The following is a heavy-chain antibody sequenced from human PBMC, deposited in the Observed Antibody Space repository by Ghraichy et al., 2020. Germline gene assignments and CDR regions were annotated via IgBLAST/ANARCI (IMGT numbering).Heavy chain of an antibody. CDR1: GFTFSSYS. CDR3: ARGAIWYTVLMVYAPGAFSDY. V-gene: IGHV3-21*01. CDR2: ISSSSSYI. Sequence: GSLRLSCAASGFTFSSYSMNWVRQAPGKGLEWVSSISSSSSYIYYADSVKGRFTISRDNAKNSLYLQMNSLRAEDTAVYYCARGAIWYTVLMVYAPGAFSDYWGQGTLVTVSS. D-gene: IGHD2-8*01. J-gene: IGHJ4*02.